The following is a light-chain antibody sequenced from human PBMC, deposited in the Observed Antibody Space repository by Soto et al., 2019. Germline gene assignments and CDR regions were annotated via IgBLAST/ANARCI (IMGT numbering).Light chain of an antibody. CDR1: QSVTSNH. CDR3: QQYGRPPIT. CDR2: GAS. Sequence: EIVLTQSPGTLSLSPGERATLSCRASQSVTSNHLAWYQQKPGQAPRPLIFGASIRATGIPDRFSGSGSGTVFTLTINRLEPEDFAVYYCQQYGRPPITFGQGTRLEIK. J-gene: IGKJ5*01. V-gene: IGKV3-20*01.